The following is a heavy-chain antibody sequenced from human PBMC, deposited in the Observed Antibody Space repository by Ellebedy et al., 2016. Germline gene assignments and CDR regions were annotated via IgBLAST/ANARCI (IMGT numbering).Heavy chain of an antibody. Sequence: GGSLRLSCAASGFIFSDYYMSWISQAQGKGLEWVSYISSSSTYTNYADSVKGRFTISRDHAKNSLYLQMNSLRAEDTAIYYFAREIPILLNTRMVRGAYWGQGTLVSVSS. CDR1: GFIFSDYY. V-gene: IGHV3-11*06. CDR2: ISSSSTYT. J-gene: IGHJ4*02. CDR3: AREIPILLNTRMVRGAY. D-gene: IGHD3-10*01.